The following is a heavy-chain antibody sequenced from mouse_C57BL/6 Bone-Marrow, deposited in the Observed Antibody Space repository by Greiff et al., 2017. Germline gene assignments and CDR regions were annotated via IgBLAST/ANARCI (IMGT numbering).Heavy chain of an antibody. Sequence: EVQLQESGGGLVKPGGSLKLSCAASGFTFSSYAMSWVRQTPEKRLEWVATISDGGSYTYYPDNVKGRFTISRDNAKNNLYLQMSHLKSEDTAMYYCARAGFLMDYWGQGTSVTVSS. CDR2: ISDGGSYT. D-gene: IGHD1-2*01. V-gene: IGHV5-4*01. CDR3: ARAGFLMDY. J-gene: IGHJ4*01. CDR1: GFTFSSYA.